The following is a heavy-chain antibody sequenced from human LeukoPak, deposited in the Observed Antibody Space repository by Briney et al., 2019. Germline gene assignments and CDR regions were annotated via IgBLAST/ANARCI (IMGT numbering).Heavy chain of an antibody. CDR1: GGSISSGDYY. CDR3: ARDVAVAGSDYYYGMDV. Sequence: SETLSLTCTVSGGSISSGDYYWSWIRQPPGKGLEWIGSIYYSGSTYYNPSLKSRVTISVDTSKNQFSLKLSSVTAADTAVYYCARDVAVAGSDYYYGMDVWGKGTTVTVSS. D-gene: IGHD6-19*01. J-gene: IGHJ6*04. CDR2: IYYSGST. V-gene: IGHV4-30-4*02.